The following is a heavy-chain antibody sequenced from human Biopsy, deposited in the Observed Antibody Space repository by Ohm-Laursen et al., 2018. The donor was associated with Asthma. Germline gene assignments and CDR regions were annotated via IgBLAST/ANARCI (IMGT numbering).Heavy chain of an antibody. CDR1: GYNFISFA. CDR2: VNTGNGGT. CDR3: ARTYCDFLTGQVKDVFGV. J-gene: IGHJ3*01. V-gene: IGHV1-3*04. Sequence: ASVKVSCKASGYNFISFAIHWVRQAPGQRLEWMGWVNTGNGGTKYSQKFQGRVTITRDTSASTAYMELRSLRSEDTATYYCARTYCDFLTGQVKDVFGVWGQGTMVTVSS. D-gene: IGHD3-9*01.